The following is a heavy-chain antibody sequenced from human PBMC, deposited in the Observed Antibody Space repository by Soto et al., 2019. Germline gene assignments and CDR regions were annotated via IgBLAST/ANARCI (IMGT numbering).Heavy chain of an antibody. D-gene: IGHD5-12*01. Sequence: GESLKISCKGSGYSFTSYWIGWVRQMPGKGLEWMGIIYPGDSDTRYSPSFQGQVTISADKSISTAYLQWSSLKASDTAMYYCARHRLEGYNYYPFDYWGQGTLVTVSS. V-gene: IGHV5-51*01. J-gene: IGHJ4*02. CDR1: GYSFTSYW. CDR3: ARHRLEGYNYYPFDY. CDR2: IYPGDSDT.